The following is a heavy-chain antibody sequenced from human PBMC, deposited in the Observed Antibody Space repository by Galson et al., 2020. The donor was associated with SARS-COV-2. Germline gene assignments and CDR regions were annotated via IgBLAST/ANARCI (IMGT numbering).Heavy chain of an antibody. Sequence: NTGESLRLSCAASGFTFSDYFMSWVRQAPGKGLGWVSYISSSGSSITYADSVKDRFTTSRDNAKNSLNLQMNSLRVEDTAVYYCARVGDCSGGICYGAEYFQHWGQGTLVTVSS. CDR3: ARVGDCSGGICYGAEYFQH. CDR1: GFTFSDYF. V-gene: IGHV3-11*04. J-gene: IGHJ1*01. D-gene: IGHD2-15*01. CDR2: ISSSGSSI.